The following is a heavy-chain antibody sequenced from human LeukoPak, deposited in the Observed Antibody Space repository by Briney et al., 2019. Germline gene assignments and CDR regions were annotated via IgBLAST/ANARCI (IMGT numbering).Heavy chain of an antibody. Sequence: GGSLRLSCAASGFTFTTYWLGWVRQPPGKGLEWVSVIYSGGSTYYADSVKGRFTISRDNSKNTLYLQMNSLRAEDTAVYYCARAIGYWGQGTLVTVSS. CDR2: IYSGGST. J-gene: IGHJ4*02. CDR1: GFTFTTYW. CDR3: ARAIGY. V-gene: IGHV3-66*01.